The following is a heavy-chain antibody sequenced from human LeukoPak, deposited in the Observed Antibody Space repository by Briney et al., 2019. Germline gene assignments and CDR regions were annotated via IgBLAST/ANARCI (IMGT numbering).Heavy chain of an antibody. CDR3: ARDRITMIYAHYYGMDV. D-gene: IGHD3-22*01. Sequence: ASVKVSCKASGYTFTGYYMHWVRQAPGQGLEWMGWINPNSGGTNYAQKFRGWVTMTRDTSISTAYMELSRLRSDDTAVYYCARDRITMIYAHYYGMDVWGQGTTVTVSS. CDR2: INPNSGGT. V-gene: IGHV1-2*04. CDR1: GYTFTGYY. J-gene: IGHJ6*02.